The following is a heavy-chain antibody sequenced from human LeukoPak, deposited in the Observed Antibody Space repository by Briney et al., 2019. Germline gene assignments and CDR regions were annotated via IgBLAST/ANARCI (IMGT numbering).Heavy chain of an antibody. D-gene: IGHD2-15*01. CDR2: IGGGGDRV. Sequence: GGSLRLSCAASGFTFTSHGMSWVRQAPGKGLEWVSTIGGGGDRVYYADSVKGRFTISRDTSKSILFLQMKSLRAEDTAVYYCAKGQGGSSYTTVDYWGQGTLVTVSS. CDR1: GFTFTSHG. V-gene: IGHV3-23*01. J-gene: IGHJ4*02. CDR3: AKGQGGSSYTTVDY.